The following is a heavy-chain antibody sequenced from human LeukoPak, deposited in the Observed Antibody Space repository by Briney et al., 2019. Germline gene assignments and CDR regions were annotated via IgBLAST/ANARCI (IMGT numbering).Heavy chain of an antibody. CDR3: ARFKQLGRSFDS. J-gene: IGHJ4*02. V-gene: IGHV4-59*08. CDR2: IYYSGTT. CDR1: GGSISYYY. Sequence: PSETLSLTCTVSGGSISYYYWSWIRQSPGKGLEWIGYIYYSGTTNYNPSLKSRVTISVDTSKNQFSLQLSSVTAADTAVYFCARFKQLGRSFDSWGLGSLVTVSS. D-gene: IGHD1-1*01.